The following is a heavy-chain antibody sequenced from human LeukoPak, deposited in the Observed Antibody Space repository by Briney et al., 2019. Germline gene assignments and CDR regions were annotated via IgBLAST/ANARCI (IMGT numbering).Heavy chain of an antibody. Sequence: PGGSLRLSCAASGFTFSSYWMSWARHAPGKGLEWVANIKQDGSEKYYVDSVKGRFTISRDNAKNSLYLQMNSLRAEDTAVYYCARGSVVVVPAAMDWFDPWGQGTLVTVSS. CDR3: ARGSVVVVPAAMDWFDP. CDR2: IKQDGSEK. J-gene: IGHJ5*02. D-gene: IGHD2-2*01. V-gene: IGHV3-7*05. CDR1: GFTFSSYW.